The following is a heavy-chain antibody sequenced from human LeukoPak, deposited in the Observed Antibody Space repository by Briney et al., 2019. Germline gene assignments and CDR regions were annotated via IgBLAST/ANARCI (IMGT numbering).Heavy chain of an antibody. CDR3: ARGRSPKRVLRYFDWSSDY. V-gene: IGHV1-8*03. D-gene: IGHD3-9*01. CDR1: GYSFISYD. J-gene: IGHJ4*02. CDR2: MNPNSGNT. Sequence: ASVKVSCKASGYSFISYDINWLRQATGQGLEWMGWMNPNSGNTGHAQKFQGRVTITRNTTISTAYMELSSLRSEDTAVYYCARGRSPKRVLRYFDWSSDYWGQGTLVTVSS.